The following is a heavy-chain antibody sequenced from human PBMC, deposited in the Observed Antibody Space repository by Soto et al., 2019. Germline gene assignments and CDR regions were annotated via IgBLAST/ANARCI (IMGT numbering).Heavy chain of an antibody. J-gene: IGHJ3*02. CDR3: ARGRRDAYCGGACPADAFDI. D-gene: IGHD2-21*02. CDR2: IWYDGSNK. Sequence: QVQLVESGGGVVQPGRSLKLSCAASGFTFSSYGMHWVRQAPGKGLEWVAVIWYDGSNKYYADSVKGRFTISRDNSKNTLYLQMISLRAEDTAVYYCARGRRDAYCGGACPADAFDIWRQGTMITVSS. V-gene: IGHV3-33*01. CDR1: GFTFSSYG.